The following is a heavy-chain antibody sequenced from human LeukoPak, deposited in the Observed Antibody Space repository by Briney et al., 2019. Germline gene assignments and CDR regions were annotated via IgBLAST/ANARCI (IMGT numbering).Heavy chain of an antibody. CDR3: ARGGAVSLTIVGGLDY. CDR2: IYSGGST. Sequence: GGSLRLSCAASGFTVSSNYMSWVRQAPGKGLEWVSVIYSGGSTYYADSVKGRFTISRDNSMNTLFLQMNSLRAEDTAVYYCARGGAVSLTIVGGLDYWGQGTLVTVSS. D-gene: IGHD3-3*01. V-gene: IGHV3-66*02. J-gene: IGHJ4*02. CDR1: GFTVSSNY.